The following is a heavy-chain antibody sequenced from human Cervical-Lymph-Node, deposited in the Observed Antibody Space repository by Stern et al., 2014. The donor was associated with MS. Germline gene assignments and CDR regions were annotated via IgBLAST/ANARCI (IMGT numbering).Heavy chain of an antibody. D-gene: IGHD6-13*01. CDR2: ISGSGGST. Sequence: EVQLGQSGGGLVQPGGSLRLSCAVSGFTFSSYAVGWVRQAPGQGLEGVSGISGSGGSTYSADSVKGRFTISRDNSKNTLYLQMNSLRAKDTAVYYCAKAASVAAAGTWFDYWGQGTLVTVSS. V-gene: IGHV3-23*04. CDR3: AKAASVAAAGTWFDY. J-gene: IGHJ4*02. CDR1: GFTFSSYA.